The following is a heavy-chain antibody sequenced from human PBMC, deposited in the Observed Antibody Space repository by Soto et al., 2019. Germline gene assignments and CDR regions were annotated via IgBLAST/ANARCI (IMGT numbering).Heavy chain of an antibody. D-gene: IGHD3-9*01. V-gene: IGHV5-51*01. J-gene: IGHJ3*02. CDR3: ARSTYIDWLWGHLIDDFDI. CDR2: IYPDDSDT. CDR1: GYSFTMYA. Sequence: PVESLRISCNDSGYSFTMYAIVCVLQMPGKGLEWLGIIYPDDSDTRYSLSFQVQVTISADKSISTAYLHWSSLKASDTAMYYCARSTYIDWLWGHLIDDFDIWCQGTMLTYSS.